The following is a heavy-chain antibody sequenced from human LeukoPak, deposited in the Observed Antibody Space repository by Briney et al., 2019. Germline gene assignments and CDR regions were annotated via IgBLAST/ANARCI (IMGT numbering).Heavy chain of an antibody. J-gene: IGHJ3*02. CDR1: GGSISSGSYY. Sequence: SETLSLNCTVSGGSISSGSYYWSWIRQPAGKGLEWIGRIYTSGSTNYNPSLKSRVTISVDTSKNQFSLKLSSVTAADTAVYYCARELRDAFDIWGQGTMVTVSS. CDR2: IYTSGST. CDR3: ARELRDAFDI. V-gene: IGHV4-61*02. D-gene: IGHD4-17*01.